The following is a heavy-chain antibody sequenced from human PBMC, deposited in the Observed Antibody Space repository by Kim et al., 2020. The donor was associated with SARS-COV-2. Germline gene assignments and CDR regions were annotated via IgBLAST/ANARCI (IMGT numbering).Heavy chain of an antibody. CDR2: INPSGGST. J-gene: IGHJ6*02. Sequence: ASVKVSCKASGYTFTSYYMHWVRQAPGQGLEWMGMINPSGGSTSYAQKFQGRVTMTRDTSTSTVYMELSSLRSEDTAVYYCARDLTGTSDGGYYYYGMDVWGQGTTVTVSS. CDR3: ARDLTGTSDGGYYYYGMDV. D-gene: IGHD1-20*01. CDR1: GYTFTSYY. V-gene: IGHV1-46*01.